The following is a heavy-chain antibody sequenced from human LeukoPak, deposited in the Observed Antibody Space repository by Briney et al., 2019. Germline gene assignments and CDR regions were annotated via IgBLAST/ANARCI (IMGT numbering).Heavy chain of an antibody. Sequence: GGSLRLSCAASGFTFSSYWMHWVRQAPGKGLVWVSRIERDGRSTSYADSVRGRFTISGDNAKNTLYLQMNSLSAEDTAVYYCAREHRHEGATVDSWGQGTLVTVSS. D-gene: IGHD1-26*01. CDR2: IERDGRST. V-gene: IGHV3-74*01. J-gene: IGHJ5*01. CDR1: GFTFSSYW. CDR3: AREHRHEGATVDS.